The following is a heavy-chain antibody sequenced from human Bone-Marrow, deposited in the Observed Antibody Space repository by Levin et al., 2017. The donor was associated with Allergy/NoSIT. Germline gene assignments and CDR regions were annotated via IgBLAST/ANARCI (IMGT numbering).Heavy chain of an antibody. CDR1: GFNFNNYA. J-gene: IGHJ6*02. V-gene: IGHV3-9*01. Sequence: GGSLRLSCAASGFNFNNYAMHWVRQAPGKGLEWVSVITLNSGSIAYADSVKGRFTISRYNAKNSLYLQMNSLIVYDTAFYYCSKHQWPAGSAKRKWASLHYYYGMDVWGQGTTVTVSS. CDR3: SKHQWPAGSAKRKWASLHYYYGMDV. D-gene: IGHD3-10*01. CDR2: ITLNSGSI.